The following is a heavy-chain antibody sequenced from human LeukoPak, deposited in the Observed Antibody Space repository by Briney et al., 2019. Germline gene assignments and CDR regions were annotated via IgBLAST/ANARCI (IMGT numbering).Heavy chain of an antibody. J-gene: IGHJ5*02. V-gene: IGHV4-39*01. CDR2: IYYSGST. CDR1: GGSISSSSYY. Sequence: SETLSLTCTVSGGSISSSSYYWGWIRQPPGKGLEWIGSIYYSGSTYYNPSLKSRVTISVDTSKNQFSLKLTSVTAADTAVYYCARGRREGSGWLGWFDPWGLGTLVTVSS. D-gene: IGHD6-19*01. CDR3: ARGRREGSGWLGWFDP.